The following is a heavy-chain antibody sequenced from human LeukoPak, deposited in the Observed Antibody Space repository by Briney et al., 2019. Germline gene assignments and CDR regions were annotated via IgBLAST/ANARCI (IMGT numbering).Heavy chain of an antibody. CDR3: ATGSGKFYYMDV. D-gene: IGHD3-10*01. V-gene: IGHV3-23*01. CDR1: GFTFSSYA. J-gene: IGHJ6*03. Sequence: GGSLRLSCAASGFTFSSYAMSWVRQAPGKGLEWVSAISGSGGSTYYADSVKGRFTISRDNSKNTLYLQMNSLRAEDTAVYYCATGSGKFYYMDVWGKGTTVTVSS. CDR2: ISGSGGST.